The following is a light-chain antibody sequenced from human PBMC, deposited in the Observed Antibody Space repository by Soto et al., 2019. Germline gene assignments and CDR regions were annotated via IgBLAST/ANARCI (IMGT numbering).Light chain of an antibody. CDR2: SNN. Sequence: QSVLTQPPSASGTPGQRVTISCSGSSSNIGSNTVNWYQQLPGTAPKLLIYSNNQRPSGVPDRFSGSKSGTSASLAISGLQSEXEXDYYCAVWDDSLNGWVFGGGTKLTVL. V-gene: IGLV1-44*01. CDR3: AVWDDSLNGWV. CDR1: SSNIGSNT. J-gene: IGLJ3*02.